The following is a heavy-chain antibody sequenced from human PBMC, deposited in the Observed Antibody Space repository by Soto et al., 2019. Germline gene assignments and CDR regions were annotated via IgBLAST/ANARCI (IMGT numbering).Heavy chain of an antibody. J-gene: IGHJ4*02. V-gene: IGHV3-23*01. D-gene: IGHD1-20*01. Sequence: GGSLRLSCAASGFTFSNYGMTWVRQAPGKGLEWVSSTSGSGGSIYYAHSVKGRFTISRDNSKNTLYLQMDSLRAEDTAIYYCAKDFNWTPIFIFDYWGQGTLVTVSS. CDR1: GFTFSNYG. CDR2: TSGSGGSI. CDR3: AKDFNWTPIFIFDY.